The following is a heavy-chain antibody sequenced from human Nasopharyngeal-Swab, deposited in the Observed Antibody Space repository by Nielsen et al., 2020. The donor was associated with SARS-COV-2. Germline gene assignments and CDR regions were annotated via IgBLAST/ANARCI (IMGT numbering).Heavy chain of an antibody. CDR2: ISNRGTYT. Sequence: GGSLRLSCAASGFTFSDYYMSWIRQAPGKGLECVSYISNRGTYTNYADSLRGRFTISRDNAKNSLYLQMDSLRAEDTAVYYCVRAMDDWGKGTTVTVSS. CDR1: GFTFSDYY. CDR3: VRAMDD. J-gene: IGHJ6*04. V-gene: IGHV3-11*06.